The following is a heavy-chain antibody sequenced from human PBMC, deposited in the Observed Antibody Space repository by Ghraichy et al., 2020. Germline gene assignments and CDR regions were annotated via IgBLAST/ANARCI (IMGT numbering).Heavy chain of an antibody. CDR3: ARDLDYYDSSGYYDY. V-gene: IGHV3-21*01. J-gene: IGHJ4*02. D-gene: IGHD3-22*01. Sequence: GGSLRLSCAASGFTFSSYSMTWVRQAPGKGLEWVSSISSSNIYIYNADSVKGRFTISRDNAKNSLYPQMNSLRAKDTAVYYCARDLDYYDSSGYYDYWGQGTLVTVSS. CDR1: GFTFSSYS. CDR2: ISSSNIYI.